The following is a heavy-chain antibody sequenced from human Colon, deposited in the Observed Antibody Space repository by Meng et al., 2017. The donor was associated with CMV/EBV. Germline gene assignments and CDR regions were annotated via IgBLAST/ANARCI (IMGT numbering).Heavy chain of an antibody. Sequence: QVQRVRSGAEVTKPGASVKGSCKASGYTFTGFYIQWARQAPGQGLEWMGWINPKSGDTIYEQKFQGRVTMTRDTSISTVYMDLNSLRSDDTAVYFCARDLWSGSSDYFDYWGQGTLVTVSS. D-gene: IGHD3-3*01. CDR1: GYTFTGFY. CDR2: INPKSGDT. V-gene: IGHV1-2*02. CDR3: ARDLWSGSSDYFDY. J-gene: IGHJ4*02.